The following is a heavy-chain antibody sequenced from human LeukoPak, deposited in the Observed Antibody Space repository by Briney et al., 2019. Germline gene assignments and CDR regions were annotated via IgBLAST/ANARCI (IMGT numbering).Heavy chain of an antibody. CDR1: GYSVTSYW. V-gene: IGHV5-51*01. D-gene: IGHD2-2*01. J-gene: IGHJ5*02. CDR2: IYPGDSDT. CDR3: ARMGCSSTSCYLSWFDP. Sequence: GESLKISCKGSGYSVTSYWIGWVRQLPGKGLEWMGIIYPGDSDTRYSPSFQGQVTISADKSISTAYLQWSSLKASDTAMYYCARMGCSSTSCYLSWFDPWGQGTLVTVSS.